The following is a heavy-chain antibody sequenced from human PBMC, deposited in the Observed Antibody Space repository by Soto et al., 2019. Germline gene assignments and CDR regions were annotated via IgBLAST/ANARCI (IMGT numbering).Heavy chain of an antibody. CDR3: ARDAYLKSSGGIGDAFDI. CDR1: GFTVSSNY. J-gene: IGHJ3*02. D-gene: IGHD6-19*01. V-gene: IGHV3-66*01. CDR2: IYSGGST. Sequence: EVQLVESGGGLVQPGGSLRLSCAASGFTVSSNYMSWVRQAPGKGLEWVSVIYSGGSTYYADSVKGRFTISRDNSKNTLYLQMNSLIAEDTAVYYCARDAYLKSSGGIGDAFDIWGQGTMVTVSS.